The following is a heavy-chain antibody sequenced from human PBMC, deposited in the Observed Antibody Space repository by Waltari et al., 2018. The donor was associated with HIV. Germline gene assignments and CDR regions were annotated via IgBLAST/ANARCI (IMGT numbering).Heavy chain of an antibody. Sequence: QMQMQESGPGLVKSSETLSLTCTVSGYSLSSGYYLAWIRQPPGKGLEWLGTLDHRRGIYHNPSLKSRLTISVDTSNNQFSLKLTSVTAADTAVYFCASLDTAVGYDAFDIWGQGTMVTVSS. CDR1: GYSLSSGYY. J-gene: IGHJ3*02. V-gene: IGHV4-38-2*02. CDR2: LDHRRGI. CDR3: ASLDTAVGYDAFDI. D-gene: IGHD5-18*01.